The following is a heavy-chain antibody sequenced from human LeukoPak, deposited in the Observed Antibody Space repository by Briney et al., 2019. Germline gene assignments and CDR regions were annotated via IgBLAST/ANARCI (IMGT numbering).Heavy chain of an antibody. Sequence: PGGSLRLSCAASGFTFSNAWMSWVRQAPGKGLEWVGRIKSKTDGGTTDYAAPVKGRFTISRDDSKNTLYLQMNSLKTEDTAVYYCTTGLKYSSSPSYWGQGTLVTVSS. CDR2: IKSKTDGGTT. V-gene: IGHV3-15*01. CDR1: GFTFSNAW. D-gene: IGHD6-6*01. J-gene: IGHJ4*02. CDR3: TTGLKYSSSPSY.